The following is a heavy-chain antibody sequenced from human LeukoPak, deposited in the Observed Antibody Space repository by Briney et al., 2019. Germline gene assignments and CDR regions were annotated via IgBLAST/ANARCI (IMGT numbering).Heavy chain of an antibody. Sequence: ASVKVSCKASGYTVTSYYMHWVRQAPGQGLEWMGLVNPSSISASYAQKFQGRVTMTRDTSTSTVSMELSSLRSDDTAVYYCASVYQHGMDVWGQGTTVTVSS. V-gene: IGHV1-46*01. CDR1: GYTVTSYY. D-gene: IGHD2-2*01. CDR3: ASVYQHGMDV. J-gene: IGHJ6*02. CDR2: VNPSSISA.